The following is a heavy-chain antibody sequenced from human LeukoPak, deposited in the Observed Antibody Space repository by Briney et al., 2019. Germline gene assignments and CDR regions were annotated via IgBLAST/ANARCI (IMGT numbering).Heavy chain of an antibody. CDR1: GFTFSSYE. V-gene: IGHV3-48*03. J-gene: IGHJ4*02. CDR3: AKEPLYCGGDCYEPLDY. D-gene: IGHD2-21*02. Sequence: PGGSLRLSCAASGFTFSSYEMNWVRQAPGKGLEWVSYISSSGSTIYYADSVKGRFTISRDNSKNTLYLQMNSLRAEDTAVYYCAKEPLYCGGDCYEPLDYWGQGTLVPVSS. CDR2: ISSSGSTI.